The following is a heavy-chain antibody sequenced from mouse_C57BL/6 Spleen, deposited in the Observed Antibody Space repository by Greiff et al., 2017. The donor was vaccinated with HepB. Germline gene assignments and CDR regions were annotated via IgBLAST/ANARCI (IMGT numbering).Heavy chain of an antibody. CDR1: GYTFTSYW. V-gene: IGHV1-50*01. CDR3: ARSSTVGDFDY. Sequence: QVQLQQPGAELVKPGASVKLSCKASGYTFTSYWMQWVKQRPGQGLEWIGEIDPSDSYTNYNQKFKGKATVTVDTSSSTAYMQLSSLTSEDSAVYYCARSSTVGDFDYWGQGTTLTVAS. CDR2: IDPSDSYT. J-gene: IGHJ2*01. D-gene: IGHD1-1*01.